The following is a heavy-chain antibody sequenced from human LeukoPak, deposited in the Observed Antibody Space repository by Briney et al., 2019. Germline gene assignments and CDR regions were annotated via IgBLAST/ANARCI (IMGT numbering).Heavy chain of an antibody. V-gene: IGHV4-38-2*02. J-gene: IGHJ4*02. CDR1: GYSISSGYY. CDR2: IYHSGST. CDR3: ARDGNLDY. Sequence: SETLSLTCTVSGYSISSGYYWGWIRQPPGKGLEWIGSIYHSGSTYYNPSLKSRVTISVDTSKNQFSLKLSSVTAADTAVYYCARDGNLDYWGQGTLVTVSS.